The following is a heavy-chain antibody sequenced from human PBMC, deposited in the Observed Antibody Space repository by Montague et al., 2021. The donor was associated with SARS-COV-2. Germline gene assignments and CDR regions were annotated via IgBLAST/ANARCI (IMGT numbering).Heavy chain of an antibody. CDR1: GASISSYY. CDR2: IYTSGST. J-gene: IGHJ6*02. V-gene: IGHV4-4*07. D-gene: IGHD3-10*01. CDR3: AREAWFGDKTSASEYYGIDV. Sequence: SETLSLTCTVSGASISSYYWSWIRQPPGKGLEWIGRIYTSGSTNXNPSLKSRVTTSGDTSKNQFSLKLSSVTAADTAVYYCAREAWFGDKTSASEYYGIDVWGQGTTVTVSS.